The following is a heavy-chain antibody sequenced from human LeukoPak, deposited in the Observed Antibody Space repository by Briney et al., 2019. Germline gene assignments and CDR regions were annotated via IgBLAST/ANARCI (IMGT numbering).Heavy chain of an antibody. CDR2: IYSGGST. V-gene: IGHV3-53*01. CDR1: GFTVSSNS. D-gene: IGHD2-15*01. J-gene: IGHJ4*02. Sequence: GGSLRLSCAASGFTVSSNSMTWVRQAPGKGLEWVSVIYSGGSTYYADSVKGRFTISRDNSKNTLYLQMNSLRAEDTAVYYCARVGCSGGSCRVFDYWGQGTLVTVSS. CDR3: ARVGCSGGSCRVFDY.